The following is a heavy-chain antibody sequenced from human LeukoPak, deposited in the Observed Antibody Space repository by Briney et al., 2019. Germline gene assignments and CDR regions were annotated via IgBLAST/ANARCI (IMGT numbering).Heavy chain of an antibody. Sequence: ASVKVSCKASGYTFTSYGINWVRQAAGQGLEWMGYMNPNTHETGVTENFQGRLFMTSDSSINTAYMELSSLRSEDTAVYFCTRGGEILTHYKHIDYWGQGTLVTVSS. J-gene: IGHJ4*02. V-gene: IGHV1-8*02. CDR3: TRGGEILTHYKHIDY. D-gene: IGHD3-9*01. CDR1: GYTFTSYG. CDR2: MNPNTHET.